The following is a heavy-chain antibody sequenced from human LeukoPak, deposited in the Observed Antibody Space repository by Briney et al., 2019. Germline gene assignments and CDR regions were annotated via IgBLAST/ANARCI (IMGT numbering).Heavy chain of an antibody. CDR3: AKVGEAENPITMIVISSFFY. CDR1: GVTLSSYA. J-gene: IGHJ4*02. D-gene: IGHD3-22*01. Sequence: GGSLRLSCAASGVTLSSYAMSWARQAPGKGLEWVSGISSSGSGGNTYYADSVKGRFTISRDNSKNTLYLQMNSLRAEDTAVYYCAKVGEAENPITMIVISSFFYWGQGTLVTVSS. V-gene: IGHV3-23*01. CDR2: ISSSGSGGNT.